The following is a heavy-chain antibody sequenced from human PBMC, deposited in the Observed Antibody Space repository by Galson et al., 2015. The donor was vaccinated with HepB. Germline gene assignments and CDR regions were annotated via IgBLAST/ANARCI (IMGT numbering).Heavy chain of an antibody. CDR2: IIPIFGTA. CDR3: ARSGVGYCTNGVCYRPQPWDY. CDR1: GVTFSSYA. Sequence: SVKVSCKASGVTFSSYAISWVRQAPGQGLEWMGGIIPIFGTANYAQKFQGRVTITADESTSTAYMELSSLRSEDTAVYYCARSGVGYCTNGVCYRPQPWDYWGQGTLVTVSS. J-gene: IGHJ4*02. D-gene: IGHD2-8*01. V-gene: IGHV1-69*13.